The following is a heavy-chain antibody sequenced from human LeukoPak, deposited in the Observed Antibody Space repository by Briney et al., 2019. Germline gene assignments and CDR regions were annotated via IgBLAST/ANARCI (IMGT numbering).Heavy chain of an antibody. CDR3: ATGSLIAVAGIGDAFDI. J-gene: IGHJ3*02. CDR2: IIPIFGTA. CDR1: GGTFSSYA. D-gene: IGHD6-19*01. Sequence: GASVKVSCKASGGTFSSYAISWVRQAPGQGLEWMGGIIPIFGTANYAQKFQGRVTITADESTSTAYMELSSLRSEDTAVYYCATGSLIAVAGIGDAFDIWGQGTMVTVSS. V-gene: IGHV1-69*13.